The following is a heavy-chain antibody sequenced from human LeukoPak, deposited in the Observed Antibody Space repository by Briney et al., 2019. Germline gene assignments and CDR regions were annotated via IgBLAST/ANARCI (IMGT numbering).Heavy chain of an antibody. CDR3: ASLRWPRLGWFDP. CDR2: INHSGST. J-gene: IGHJ5*02. Sequence: SETLSLTCADYGGSFSGYYWSWIRQPPGKGLEWIGEINHSGSTNYNPSLKSRVTISVDTSKNQFSLKLSSVTAADTAVYYCASLRWPRLGWFDPWGQGTLVTVSS. D-gene: IGHD5-12*01. CDR1: GGSFSGYY. V-gene: IGHV4-34*01.